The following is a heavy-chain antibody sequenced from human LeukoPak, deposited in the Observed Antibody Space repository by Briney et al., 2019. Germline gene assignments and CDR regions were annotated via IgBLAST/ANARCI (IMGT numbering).Heavy chain of an antibody. V-gene: IGHV1-69*01. CDR3: ARGEHSGILTGRHSYYYYYGMDV. Sequence: SVKVSCKASGGTFSSYAISWVRQAPGQGLEWMGGIIPIFGTASYAQKFQGRVTITADESTSTAYMELSSLRSEDTAVYYCARGEHSGILTGRHSYYYYYGMDVWGQGTTVTVSS. D-gene: IGHD3-9*01. CDR1: GGTFSSYA. CDR2: IIPIFGTA. J-gene: IGHJ6*02.